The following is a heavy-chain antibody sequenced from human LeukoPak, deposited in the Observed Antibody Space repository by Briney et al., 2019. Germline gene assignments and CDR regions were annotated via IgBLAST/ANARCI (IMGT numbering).Heavy chain of an antibody. CDR2: IYPGDSDT. CDR3: ARKYCSSGSCYSPFDY. D-gene: IGHD2-2*02. CDR1: GYNFANYW. J-gene: IGHJ4*02. Sequence: GESLKISCKGSGYNFANYWIGWVRQMPEKGLEWMGIIYPGDSDTRYSPSFQGQVTISVDKSINTAYLQWSGLKASDTAMYYCARKYCSSGSCYSPFDYWGQGTLVTVSS. V-gene: IGHV5-51*01.